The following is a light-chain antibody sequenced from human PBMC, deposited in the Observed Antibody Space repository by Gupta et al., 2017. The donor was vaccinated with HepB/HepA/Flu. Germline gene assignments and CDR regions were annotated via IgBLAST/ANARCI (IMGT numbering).Light chain of an antibody. V-gene: IGLV2-14*03. CDR3: SSYTRNSALV. CDR1: SSDIGSYNY. CDR2: DVS. Sequence: QSALTQPASVSGSPGQSVTISCAGTSSDIGSYNYVSWYQQHPGKAPKLVIYDVSDRPSGVSNRFSGSKSGFTASLTISGLQPEDEAQYYCSSYTRNSALVFGGGTKLTVL. J-gene: IGLJ3*02.